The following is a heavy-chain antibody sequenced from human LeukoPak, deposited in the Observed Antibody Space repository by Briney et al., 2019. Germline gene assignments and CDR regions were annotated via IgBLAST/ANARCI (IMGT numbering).Heavy chain of an antibody. CDR2: INHSGST. D-gene: IGHD2-21*01. V-gene: IGHV4-34*01. Sequence: SETLSLTCAVYGGSFSGYYWSWIRQPPGKGLKWIGEINHSGSTNYNPSLKSRVTISVDTSKNQFSLKLSSVTAADTAVYYCARVAYPPTRLHNYYYYGMDVWGQGTTVTVSS. J-gene: IGHJ6*02. CDR1: GGSFSGYY. CDR3: ARVAYPPTRLHNYYYYGMDV.